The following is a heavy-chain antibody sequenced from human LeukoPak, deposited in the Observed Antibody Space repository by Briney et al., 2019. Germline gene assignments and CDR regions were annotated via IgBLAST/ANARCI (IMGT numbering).Heavy chain of an antibody. CDR1: VHSFTTYG. Sequence: ASLKVSSTAPVHSFTTYGISWTRQAPGQWLEWMGWIRPYNGNTKYAQMLQGRVTMTADTSTNTAYMELRSLKSDDTGVYYCARGESLGFDIWGQGTMVTVSS. CDR3: ARGESLGFDI. J-gene: IGHJ3*02. V-gene: IGHV1-18*01. CDR2: IRPYNGNT.